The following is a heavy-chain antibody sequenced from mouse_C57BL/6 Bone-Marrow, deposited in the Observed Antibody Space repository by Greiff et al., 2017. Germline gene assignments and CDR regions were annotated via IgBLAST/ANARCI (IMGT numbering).Heavy chain of an antibody. J-gene: IGHJ3*01. V-gene: IGHV1-19*01. CDR1: GYTFTDYY. D-gene: IGHD3-2*02. CDR3: ARSGQLRLLFAY. CDR2: INPYNGGT. Sequence: EVKLQQPGTVLVKPGASVKMSCKASGYTFTDYYMNWVKQSHGKSLEWIGVINPYNGGTSYNQKFKGKATLTVDKSSSTAYMELNSLTSEDSAVYYCARSGQLRLLFAYWGQGTLVTVSA.